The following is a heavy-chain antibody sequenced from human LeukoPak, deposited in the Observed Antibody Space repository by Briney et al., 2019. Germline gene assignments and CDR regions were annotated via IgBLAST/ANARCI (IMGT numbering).Heavy chain of an antibody. D-gene: IGHD3-16*02. J-gene: IGHJ3*02. CDR1: GGSISSGDYY. CDR3: ALMITFGGVIVIQGAFDI. V-gene: IGHV4-30-4*08. CDR2: IYYSGST. Sequence: PSQTPSLTCTVSGGSISSGDYYWSWIRQPPGKGLEWIGYIYYSGSTYYNPSLKSRVTISVDTSKNQFSLKLSSVTAADTAVYYCALMITFGGVIVIQGAFDIWGQGTMVTVSS.